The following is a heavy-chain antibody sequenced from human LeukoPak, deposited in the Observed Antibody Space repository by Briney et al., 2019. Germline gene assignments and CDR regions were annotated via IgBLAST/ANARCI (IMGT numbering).Heavy chain of an antibody. CDR3: AARPGRVPIYFDY. V-gene: IGHV3-23*01. CDR2: ISGSGGTT. D-gene: IGHD3-10*01. Sequence: GGSLRLSCAVSVFTLSSYGMSWVRQAPGKGLEWVSGISGSGGTTYYADSVKGRFTISRDTSKNTLYLQMNSLRAEDTAICYCAARPGRVPIYFDYWGQGTLVTVSS. J-gene: IGHJ4*02. CDR1: VFTLSSYG.